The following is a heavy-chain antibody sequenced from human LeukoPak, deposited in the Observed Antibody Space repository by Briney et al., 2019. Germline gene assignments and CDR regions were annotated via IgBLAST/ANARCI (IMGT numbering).Heavy chain of an antibody. D-gene: IGHD5-12*01. CDR3: ARGVATSRYYFDY. J-gene: IGHJ4*02. CDR2: INAGNGNT. Sequence: ASVTVSCKASGYTFTSYAMHWVRQAPGQRLEWMGWINAGNGNTKYSQKFQGRVTITRDTSASTAYMELSSLRSEDTAVYSCARGVATSRYYFDYWGQGTLVTVSS. V-gene: IGHV1-3*01. CDR1: GYTFTSYA.